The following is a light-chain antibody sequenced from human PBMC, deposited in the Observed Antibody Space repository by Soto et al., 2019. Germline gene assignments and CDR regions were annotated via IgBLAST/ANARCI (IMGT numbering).Light chain of an antibody. CDR3: QQWSSVPKT. CDR1: QSVLYSSNNKNY. J-gene: IGKJ1*01. CDR2: WAS. V-gene: IGKV4-1*01. Sequence: DIVMTQSPDSLAVSLGERATINCKSSQSVLYSSNNKNYLAWYQQKPGQPPKLLIYWASTRESWVLDRFSGNGSGTDFTLSISSLEAEDVAVYYCQQWSSVPKTFGQGTKVEIK.